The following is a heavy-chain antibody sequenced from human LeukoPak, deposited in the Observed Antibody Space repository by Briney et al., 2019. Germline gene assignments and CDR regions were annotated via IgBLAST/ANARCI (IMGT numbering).Heavy chain of an antibody. CDR3: ARVFDTTGYLHDAFDI. J-gene: IGHJ3*02. V-gene: IGHV1-69*13. CDR2: IIPIFGTA. D-gene: IGHD3-22*01. CDR1: GGTFSSYA. Sequence: SVKVSCRASGGTFSSYAISWVRQAPGQGLEWMGGIIPIFGTANYAQKFQGRVTITADESTSTAYMELRSLRSDDTAVYYCARVFDTTGYLHDAFDIWGQGTMVTVSS.